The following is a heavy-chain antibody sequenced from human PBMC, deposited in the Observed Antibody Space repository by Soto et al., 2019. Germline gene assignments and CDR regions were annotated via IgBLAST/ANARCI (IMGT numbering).Heavy chain of an antibody. Sequence: SETLSLTCSVSGVSVSSGSHYWSWIRQSPGKGLEWIGYIYYRGSTYYNPSLKNRFIISVDTSKDQFSLRLNSVTAADTAMYYCARGDFWTGYVIPSEAFDIWGQGTMVTV. CDR3: ARGDFWTGYVIPSEAFDI. D-gene: IGHD3-3*01. CDR1: GVSVSSGSHY. V-gene: IGHV4-30-4*08. J-gene: IGHJ3*02. CDR2: IYYRGST.